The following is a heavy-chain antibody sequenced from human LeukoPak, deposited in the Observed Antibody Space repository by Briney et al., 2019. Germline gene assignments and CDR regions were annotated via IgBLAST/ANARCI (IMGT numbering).Heavy chain of an antibody. Sequence: PGGSLRLSCAASGFTFSSYAMSWVRQAPGKGLEWVSTVSGSGGSTYYADSVKGRFTISRDNSKNALYLQMNSLRAEDTAVYYCAKDPLDRYYYDSSGYYFGYWGQGTLVTVSS. D-gene: IGHD3-22*01. CDR1: GFTFSSYA. V-gene: IGHV3-23*01. J-gene: IGHJ4*02. CDR2: VSGSGGST. CDR3: AKDPLDRYYYDSSGYYFGY.